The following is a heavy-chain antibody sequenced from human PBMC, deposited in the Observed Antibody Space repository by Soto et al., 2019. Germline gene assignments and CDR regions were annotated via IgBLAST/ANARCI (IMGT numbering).Heavy chain of an antibody. CDR3: ARDEGFWSGSSCLRGFDC. J-gene: IGHJ4*01. CDR1: GFSLATYW. V-gene: IGHV3-74*01. CDR2: VNRDGTVT. Sequence: EVQLVESGGGLVQPGGSLRLSCAASGFSLATYWMHWVRQAPGKGLVWISSVNRDGTVTHYADSVKGRLTISRDNAKNTLFLQMNSLRAEDTAVYYCARDEGFWSGSSCLRGFDCWGQGTLVTVSS. D-gene: IGHD2-2*01.